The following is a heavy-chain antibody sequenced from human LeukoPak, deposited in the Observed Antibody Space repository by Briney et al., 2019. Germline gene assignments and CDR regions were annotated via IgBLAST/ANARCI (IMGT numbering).Heavy chain of an antibody. V-gene: IGHV4-59*01. CDR3: ARYYGSLNYYYYMDV. D-gene: IGHD3-10*01. CDR2: IYYSGST. CDR1: GGSISSYY. J-gene: IGHJ6*03. Sequence: SETLSLTCTVSGGSISSYYWSWIRQPPGKGLEWIGYIYYSGSTNYNPSLKSRVTISVDTSKNQFSLKLSSVTAADTAVYNCARYYGSLNYYYYMDVWGKGTTVTVSS.